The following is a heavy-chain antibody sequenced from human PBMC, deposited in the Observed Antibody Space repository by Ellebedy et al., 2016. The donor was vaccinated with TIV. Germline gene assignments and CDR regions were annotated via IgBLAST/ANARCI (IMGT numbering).Heavy chain of an antibody. CDR3: VAGAGWLFDY. D-gene: IGHD6-19*01. V-gene: IGHV3-48*02. J-gene: IGHJ4*02. CDR1: GFTFSTYS. Sequence: GESLKISCAASGFTFSTYSMNWVRQAPGKGLEWISYIYSGGSTIYNGDSVKGRFTISRANAKNSLYLQMNSLRDDDTAGYPCVAGAGWLFDYWGRGTLVTVSS. CDR2: IYSGGSTI.